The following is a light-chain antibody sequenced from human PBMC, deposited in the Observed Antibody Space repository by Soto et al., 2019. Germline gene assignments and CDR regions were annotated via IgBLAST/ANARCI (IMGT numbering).Light chain of an antibody. CDR3: MQGTHWLWT. J-gene: IGKJ1*01. Sequence: DVVMTQSPLSLPVTLGQPASISCRSSQSLVYSDGNTYLNWFQQRPGQPPRRLIYKVSNRDSGVPDRFSGSGSGTDFTLKISRVEAEDVGVYYCMQGTHWLWTFGQGTKVDIK. CDR2: KVS. V-gene: IGKV2-30*01. CDR1: QSLVYSDGNTY.